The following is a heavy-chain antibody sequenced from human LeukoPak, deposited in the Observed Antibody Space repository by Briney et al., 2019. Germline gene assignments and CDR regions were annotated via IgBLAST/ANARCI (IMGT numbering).Heavy chain of an antibody. V-gene: IGHV3-7*01. D-gene: IGHD6-13*01. J-gene: IGHJ1*01. CDR3: ARAAPYSSSFKYFQH. CDR2: IKQDGSEK. CDR1: GFTFSMYW. Sequence: GGSLRLSCAASGFTFSMYWMSWVRQAPGKGLEWLANIKQDGSEKYYGDSVKGRFTISRDNAKNSLDLQMNSLRVEDTAVYYCARAAPYSSSFKYFQHWGQGTLVTVSS.